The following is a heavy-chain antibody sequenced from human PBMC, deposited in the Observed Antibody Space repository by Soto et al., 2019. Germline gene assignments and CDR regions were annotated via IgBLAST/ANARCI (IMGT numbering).Heavy chain of an antibody. Sequence: PGGSLRLSCVGSGFSFSSYWVHWVRQPPGKGLEWVSRINAGGTSISYADSVKGRFTISRDNAKNSLYLQMNSLRAEDTAVYYCARDYSSYGPFDYWGQGTLVTVSS. CDR3: ARDYSSYGPFDY. V-gene: IGHV3-74*01. CDR2: INAGGTSI. D-gene: IGHD5-18*01. CDR1: GFSFSSYW. J-gene: IGHJ4*02.